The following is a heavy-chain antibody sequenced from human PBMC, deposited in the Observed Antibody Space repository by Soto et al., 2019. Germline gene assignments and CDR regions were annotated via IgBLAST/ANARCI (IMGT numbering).Heavy chain of an antibody. V-gene: IGHV3-33*01. CDR1: GFTFSSHG. CDR3: ARDRRDDILTAYGMDV. Sequence: QVQLVESGGGVVQPGRSLRLSCAASGFTFSSHGMHWVRQAPGKGLEWVAVIWYDGSNKYYADSVKGRFTISRDNSKNTLYLQMNSLRAEDTAVYYCARDRRDDILTAYGMDVWGQGTTVTVSS. D-gene: IGHD3-9*01. CDR2: IWYDGSNK. J-gene: IGHJ6*02.